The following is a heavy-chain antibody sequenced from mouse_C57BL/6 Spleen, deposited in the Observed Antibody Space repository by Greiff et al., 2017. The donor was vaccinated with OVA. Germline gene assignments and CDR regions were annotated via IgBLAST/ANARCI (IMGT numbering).Heavy chain of an antibody. CDR3: ARPSRGDYCDY. CDR2: ISSGSSTI. CDR1: GFTFSDYG. V-gene: IGHV5-17*01. J-gene: IGHJ2*01. Sequence: EVNVVESGGGLVKPGGSLKLSCAASGFTFSDYGMHWVRQAPETGLEWVAYISSGSSTIYYADTVKGRFTISRDNAKNTLFLQMTSLRSEDTARYYCARPSRGDYCDYWGQGTTLTVSS.